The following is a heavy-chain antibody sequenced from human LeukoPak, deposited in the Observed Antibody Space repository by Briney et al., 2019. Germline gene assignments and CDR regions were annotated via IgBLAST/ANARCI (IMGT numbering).Heavy chain of an antibody. D-gene: IGHD4-17*01. CDR2: ITRVSTYT. CDR3: TRDRNDYGDPDAFDI. J-gene: IGHJ3*02. Sequence: GGSLKLSCAASGFTFSDFAMNWVRQAPGKGLEWVSSITRVSTYTYYSESVQARFTISRDNHKDLLYLQLNRLRGDDSGIYYCTRDRNDYGDPDAFDIWGQGTVVTVSS. CDR1: GFTFSDFA. V-gene: IGHV3-21*01.